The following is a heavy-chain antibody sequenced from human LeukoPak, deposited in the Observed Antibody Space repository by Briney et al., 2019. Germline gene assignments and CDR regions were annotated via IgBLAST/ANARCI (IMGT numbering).Heavy chain of an antibody. V-gene: IGHV3-74*01. Sequence: GGSLRLSCTASGFTFSNYWMHWVRQAPGKGLVWVSRITNGGSGATYADSVKGRFTISRDNAKNTVYLQMNSLRAEDTAVYYCARDIATTPVYWGQGTLVTVPS. J-gene: IGHJ4*02. CDR1: GFTFSNYW. CDR3: ARDIATTPVY. D-gene: IGHD5-12*01. CDR2: ITNGGSGA.